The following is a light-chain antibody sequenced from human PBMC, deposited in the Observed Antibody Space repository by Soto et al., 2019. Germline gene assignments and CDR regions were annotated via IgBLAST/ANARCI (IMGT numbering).Light chain of an antibody. CDR1: SSDVGNSNF. CDR3: CSYAGRTTWV. J-gene: IGLJ3*02. V-gene: IGLV2-23*01. Sequence: QSALTQPASGSGSPGQSITISCTGTSSDVGNSNFVSWYQPHPGKAPKLMIYEGTKLSSGVSNRFAGSKSGNTASLTISGLQAEDEADYYCCSYAGRTTWVFGGGTKLTVL. CDR2: EGT.